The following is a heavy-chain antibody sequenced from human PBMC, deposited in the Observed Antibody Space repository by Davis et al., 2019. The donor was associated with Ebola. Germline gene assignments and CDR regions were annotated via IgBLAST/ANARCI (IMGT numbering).Heavy chain of an antibody. Sequence: GESLKISCAASGFTFSSYAMHWVRQAPGKGLEWVAVISYDGSNKYYADSVKGRFTISRDNSKNTLYLQMNSLRAEDTAVYYCARDGRGYDSSGSGYFQHWGQGTLVTVSS. CDR2: ISYDGSNK. D-gene: IGHD3-22*01. J-gene: IGHJ1*01. CDR1: GFTFSSYA. V-gene: IGHV3-30-3*01. CDR3: ARDGRGYDSSGSGYFQH.